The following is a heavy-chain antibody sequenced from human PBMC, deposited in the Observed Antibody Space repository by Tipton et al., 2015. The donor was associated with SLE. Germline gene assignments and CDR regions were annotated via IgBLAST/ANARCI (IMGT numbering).Heavy chain of an antibody. Sequence: GSLRLSCAASGFTVSSNYMSWVRQAPGKGLEWVSVIYSGGSTYYADSVKGRFTISRDNSKNTLYLQMNSLRAEDTAVYYCARVQLGQQLGAFDIWGQGTMVTVSS. CDR1: GFTVSSNY. CDR2: IYSGGST. V-gene: IGHV3-66*02. D-gene: IGHD6-13*01. CDR3: ARVQLGQQLGAFDI. J-gene: IGHJ3*02.